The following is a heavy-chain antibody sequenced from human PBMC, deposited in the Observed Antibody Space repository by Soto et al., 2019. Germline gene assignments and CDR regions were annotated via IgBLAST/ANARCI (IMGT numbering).Heavy chain of an antibody. CDR3: ARTGSSGYYYETFDY. D-gene: IGHD3-22*01. J-gene: IGHJ4*02. CDR2: IIPIFGTA. Sequence: SVKVSCKASGGTFSSYAISWVRQAPGQGLEWMGGIIPIFGTANYAQKFQGRVTITADESTSTAYMELSSLRSEDTAVYYCARTGSSGYYYETFDYWSQGTLVTVSS. V-gene: IGHV1-69*13. CDR1: GGTFSSYA.